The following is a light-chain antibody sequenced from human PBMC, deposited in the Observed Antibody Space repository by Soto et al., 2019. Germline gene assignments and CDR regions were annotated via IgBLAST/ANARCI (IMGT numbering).Light chain of an antibody. Sequence: QSALTQPPSVSGSPGQSVTISCTGSDIGSFNRVSWYQQSPGTAPKLIIFEVSNRPSGVPDRFSGSKSGNTASLTISGLQAEDEADYYCSSYIIINSLIFGGGTKLTVL. V-gene: IGLV2-18*02. CDR1: DIGSFNR. CDR2: EVS. J-gene: IGLJ2*01. CDR3: SSYIIINSLI.